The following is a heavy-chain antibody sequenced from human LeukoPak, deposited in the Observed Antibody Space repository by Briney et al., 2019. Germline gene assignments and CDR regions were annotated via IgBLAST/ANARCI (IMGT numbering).Heavy chain of an antibody. J-gene: IGHJ5*02. D-gene: IGHD3-10*01. CDR2: IYPGDSDT. Sequence: PGESLQISCQGSGYSFTSYWIGWVRQLPGKGLEWMGIIYPGDSDTRYSPSFQGQVTISADKSISTAYLQWSSLKASDTAMYYCARRYYGSGSYYNWFDPWGQGTLVTVSS. CDR3: ARRYYGSGSYYNWFDP. CDR1: GYSFTSYW. V-gene: IGHV5-51*01.